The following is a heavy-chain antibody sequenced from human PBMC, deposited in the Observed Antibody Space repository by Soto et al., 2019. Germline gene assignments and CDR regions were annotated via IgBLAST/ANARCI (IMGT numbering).Heavy chain of an antibody. Sequence: GGSLRLSCAASGSTFSSYAMHWVRQAPGKGLEWVAVISYDGSNKYYADSVKGRFTISRDNSKNTLYLQMNGLRAEDTAVYYCARERGFRDILTGYYPPGYFDYWGQGTLVTVSS. CDR1: GSTFSSYA. V-gene: IGHV3-30-3*01. D-gene: IGHD3-9*01. J-gene: IGHJ4*02. CDR2: ISYDGSNK. CDR3: ARERGFRDILTGYYPPGYFDY.